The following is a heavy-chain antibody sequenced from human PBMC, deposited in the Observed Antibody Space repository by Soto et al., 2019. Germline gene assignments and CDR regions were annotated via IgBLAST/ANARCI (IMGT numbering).Heavy chain of an antibody. D-gene: IGHD2-15*01. CDR2: ISGSGGDT. V-gene: IGHV3-23*01. J-gene: IGHJ4*02. CDR1: GFPFDNYA. CDR3: AKEMVAAAYVETSPFDL. Sequence: GGSLRLSCAASGFPFDNYAMSWVRQAPGKGLEWFSAISGSGGDTSYADFVKGRFSISRDNSKKMLYLHMNSLRAEDTATYYCAKEMVAAAYVETSPFDLWGQGTLVTVSS.